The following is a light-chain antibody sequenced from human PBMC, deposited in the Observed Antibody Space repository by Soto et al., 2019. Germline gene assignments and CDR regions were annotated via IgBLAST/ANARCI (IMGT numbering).Light chain of an antibody. V-gene: IGKV1-17*01. CDR2: AAS. CDR3: LQHNSYLWT. J-gene: IGKJ1*01. Sequence: DIQMTQSPSSLSASVGDRVTITCRASQGIRNELGWYQQKPGKAPKRLIYAASSLQSGVPSRFSGSGSGTEFTLTITSLQPEDSATYDCLQHNSYLWTFGQGTKVEIK. CDR1: QGIRNE.